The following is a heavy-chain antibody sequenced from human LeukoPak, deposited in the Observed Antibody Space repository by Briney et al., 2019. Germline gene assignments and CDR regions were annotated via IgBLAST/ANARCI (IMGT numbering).Heavy chain of an antibody. J-gene: IGHJ6*03. CDR2: INPNSGGT. CDR1: GYTFTGYY. Sequence: ASVKVSCKASGYTFTGYYMHWVRQAPGQGLEWMGWINPNSGGTNYAQKFQGRVTMTRDTSISTAYMELSRLRSDDTAVYYCARGVRSGTMVRGVIRYYMDVWGKGTTVTISS. D-gene: IGHD3-10*01. V-gene: IGHV1-2*02. CDR3: ARGVRSGTMVRGVIRYYMDV.